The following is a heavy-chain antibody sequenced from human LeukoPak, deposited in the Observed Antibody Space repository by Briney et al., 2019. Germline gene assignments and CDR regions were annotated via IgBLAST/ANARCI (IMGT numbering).Heavy chain of an antibody. CDR3: ARYEAGGSALDS. V-gene: IGHV4-59*01. CDR2: LHYSGST. J-gene: IGHJ4*02. Sequence: SETLSLTRTVSGGSINNYYWSWIRQPPGKGLDWIGYLHYSGSTSYNPSLKSRVTISVDTSKNQFSLKLSSVTAADTAVYYCARYEAGGSALDSWGQGTLVTVSS. CDR1: GGSINNYY. D-gene: IGHD2-15*01.